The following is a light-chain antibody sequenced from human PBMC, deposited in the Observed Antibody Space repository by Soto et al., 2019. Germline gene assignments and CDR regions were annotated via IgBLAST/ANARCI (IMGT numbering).Light chain of an antibody. J-gene: IGKJ1*01. CDR3: HQRRSWPRT. V-gene: IGKV3-11*01. Sequence: EIVLTQSPATLSSSPGERATLSCRASQTVFSRLAWYQHKPGQAPRLLIYDSSNRATGIPARFSGSGCGTDFTLTIDSLEPEDFAVYYCHQRRSWPRTFGQGTKVEI. CDR1: QTVFSR. CDR2: DSS.